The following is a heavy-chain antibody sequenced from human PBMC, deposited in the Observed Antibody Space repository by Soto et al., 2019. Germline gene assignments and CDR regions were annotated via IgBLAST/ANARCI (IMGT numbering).Heavy chain of an antibody. CDR2: ISAYNGNT. CDR1: GYTFTSYG. D-gene: IGHD6-6*01. CDR3: ARGSSSFPNDYYYYYMDG. V-gene: IGHV1-18*01. J-gene: IGHJ6*03. Sequence: QVQLVQSGAEVKKPGASVKVSCKASGYTFTSYGISWGRQAPGQGLEWMGWISAYNGNTNYAQKVQGRVTMTTDTSTSTSDMELRSLRSDDTAVYSCARGSSSFPNDYYYYYMDGWGKGTTVTVSS.